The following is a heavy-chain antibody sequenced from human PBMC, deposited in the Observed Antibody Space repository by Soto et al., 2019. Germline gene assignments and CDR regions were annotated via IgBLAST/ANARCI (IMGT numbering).Heavy chain of an antibody. CDR2: VFYSGST. J-gene: IGHJ4*02. D-gene: IGHD3-10*01. V-gene: IGHV4-59*11. Sequence: TSETLSLTCTVSGASINTHYWSWIRQPPGKGLEWIGQVFYSGSTNYNPSLKSRVTISIDTSTKQFSLKLTSVTAADTAVYYCARPFMVPVDFFDYWGQGTLVTVSP. CDR3: ARPFMVPVDFFDY. CDR1: GASINTHY.